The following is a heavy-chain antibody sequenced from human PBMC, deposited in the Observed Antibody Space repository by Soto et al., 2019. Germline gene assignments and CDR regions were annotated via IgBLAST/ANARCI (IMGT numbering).Heavy chain of an antibody. CDR1: GGSFSGYY. Sequence: SETLSLTCAVYGGSFSGYYWSWIRQPPGKGLEWIGEINHSGSTNYNPSLKSRVTISVDTSKNQFSLKLSSVTAADTAVYYCARPKWVAARPGGAFDIWGQGTMVTVSS. CDR3: ARPKWVAARPGGAFDI. J-gene: IGHJ3*02. D-gene: IGHD6-6*01. CDR2: INHSGST. V-gene: IGHV4-34*01.